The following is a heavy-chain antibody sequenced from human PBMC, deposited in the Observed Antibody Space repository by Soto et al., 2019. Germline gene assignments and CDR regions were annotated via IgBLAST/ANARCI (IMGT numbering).Heavy chain of an antibody. Sequence: EVQLVESGGGLVRPGGSLRLSCAASGFSVSSNYMSWVRQAPGKGLEWVSVIYSDGKTYYADSVKGRFTISRHKSQNTLYLQMHSLRTDDTAIYSGSRDLPDAHFESSGYYPEWGQGTLVTVSS. CDR3: SRDLPDAHFESSGYYPE. V-gene: IGHV3-53*04. J-gene: IGHJ4*02. D-gene: IGHD3-22*01. CDR1: GFSVSSNY. CDR2: IYSDGKT.